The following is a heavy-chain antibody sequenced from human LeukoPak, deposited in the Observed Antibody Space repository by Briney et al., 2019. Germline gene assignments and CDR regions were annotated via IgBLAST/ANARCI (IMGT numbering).Heavy chain of an antibody. J-gene: IGHJ4*02. CDR2: IYYSGST. CDR1: GGSISSSSYY. V-gene: IGHV4-39*07. CDR3: ARGAPDPEIDY. Sequence: SETLSLTCTVSGGSISSSSYYWGWIRQPPGKGLEWIGSIYYSGSTYYNPSLKSRVTISVDTSKNQFSLKLSSVTAADTAVYYCARGAPDPEIDYWGQGTLVTVSS. D-gene: IGHD1-14*01.